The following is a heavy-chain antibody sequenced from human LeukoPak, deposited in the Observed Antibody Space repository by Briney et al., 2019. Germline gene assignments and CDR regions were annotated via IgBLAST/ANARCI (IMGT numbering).Heavy chain of an antibody. Sequence: PSQTLSLTCTVSGGSISSGGYYWSWIRQHPGKGLEWIVYIYCSGSTYYNPSLKSRVTISVDTSKNQFSLKLSSVTAADTAVYYCATWLSGYSYVAQHGFDYWGQGTLVTVSS. D-gene: IGHD5-18*01. V-gene: IGHV4-31*03. J-gene: IGHJ4*02. CDR1: GGSISSGGYY. CDR3: ATWLSGYSYVAQHGFDY. CDR2: IYCSGST.